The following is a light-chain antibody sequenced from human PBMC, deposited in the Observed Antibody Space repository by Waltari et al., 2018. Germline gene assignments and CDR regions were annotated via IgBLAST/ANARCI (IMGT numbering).Light chain of an antibody. V-gene: IGLV1-44*01. J-gene: IGLJ2*01. CDR2: SNN. CDR1: WSNIGTNV. Sequence: QSLLTQPPSASGTPGQTVTISCSGSWSNIGTNVVSCYQQLPGTAPKLLIHSNNQRPSGVPDRFSCSKSGTSASLAISGLQSADEADYYCSAWDDSLNGHVIFGGGTKLTVL. CDR3: SAWDDSLNGHVI.